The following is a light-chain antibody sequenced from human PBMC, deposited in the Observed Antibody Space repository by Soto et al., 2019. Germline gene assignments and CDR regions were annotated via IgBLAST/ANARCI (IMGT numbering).Light chain of an antibody. CDR3: QQHSNSPWT. CDR1: QTISNNY. Sequence: EIVLTQSPGTLTLSPGESAALSCRASQTISNNYLVWYRQKPGQAPRLLIYAVSSRAAGIPDRFSGSGSGTDFALTIARLEPEDSVVYYYQQHSNSPWTFGQGTRVEI. V-gene: IGKV3D-20*02. J-gene: IGKJ1*01. CDR2: AVS.